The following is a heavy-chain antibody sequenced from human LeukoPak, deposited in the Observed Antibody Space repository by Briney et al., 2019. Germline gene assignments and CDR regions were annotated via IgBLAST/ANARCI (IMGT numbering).Heavy chain of an antibody. CDR3: ARSYSSGPTEY. CDR1: GFTFGDYY. CDR2: ISSSSTYT. J-gene: IGHJ4*02. Sequence: QPGGSLRLSCAASGFTFGDYYMSWIRQAPGKGLEWLSYISSSSTYTKYADSVKGRFTVSRDNAKNSLYLQMNSLRAEDTAVYYCARSYSSGPTEYWGQGTLVTVSS. V-gene: IGHV3-11*06. D-gene: IGHD6-19*01.